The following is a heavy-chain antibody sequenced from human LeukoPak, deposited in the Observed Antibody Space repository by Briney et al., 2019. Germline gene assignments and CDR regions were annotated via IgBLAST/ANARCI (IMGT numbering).Heavy chain of an antibody. D-gene: IGHD3-22*01. J-gene: IGHJ4*02. Sequence: PGGXLRLSCAASGFTFSSYEMNWVRQAPGKGVEWVSYISSSGSTIYYADSVKCLFTISRRIANISLYLQIHILRAEDTALYYCARDLGFGYYDSSGPEDYFYYWGQGTLVTVSS. CDR2: ISSSGSTI. CDR3: ARDLGFGYYDSSGPEDYFYY. CDR1: GFTFSSYE. V-gene: IGHV3-48*03.